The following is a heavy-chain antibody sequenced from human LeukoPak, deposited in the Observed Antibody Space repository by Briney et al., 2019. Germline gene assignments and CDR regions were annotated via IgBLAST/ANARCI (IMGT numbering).Heavy chain of an antibody. CDR1: GGSISTYY. V-gene: IGHV4-59*08. Sequence: SETLSLTCTVSGGSISTYYWSWIRQPPGKGLEWIGYIYYSGITNYNPSLKSRATISVDTSKNQFSLKLNSVTAADTAVYYCAKRGSNTRSDFDYWGQGTLVTVSS. CDR3: AKRGSNTRSDFDY. CDR2: IYYSGIT. D-gene: IGHD2-15*01. J-gene: IGHJ4*02.